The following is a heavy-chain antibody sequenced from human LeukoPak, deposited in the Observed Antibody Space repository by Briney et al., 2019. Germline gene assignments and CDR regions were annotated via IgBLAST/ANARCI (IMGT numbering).Heavy chain of an antibody. CDR1: GSTFRSYI. Sequence: GGSLRHSCAASGSTFRSYIMSWVRPAPRKGGEWVSGISRSGHDTSYADSGKGRFTISRDNSKNTLYLQMNSLRVEDTAVYYCAKDLDRCGIYYYFGYWGQGTLVTVSS. CDR2: ISRSGHDT. D-gene: IGHD1-26*01. CDR3: AKDLDRCGIYYYFGY. J-gene: IGHJ4*02. V-gene: IGHV3-23*01.